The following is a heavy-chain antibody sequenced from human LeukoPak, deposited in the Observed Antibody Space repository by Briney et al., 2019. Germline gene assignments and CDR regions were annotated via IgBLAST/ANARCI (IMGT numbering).Heavy chain of an antibody. CDR1: GFSLSTSS. V-gene: IGHV3-7*05. CDR3: TKEGM. CDR2: IKKDGREE. Sequence: GGSLRLSCATSGFSLSTSSMNWVRQAPGKGLEWVAYIKKDGREEKYVDSVKGRFTISRDNTKNSLYLQMGSLRVEDTAVYYCTKEGMWGQGTMVTVSS. J-gene: IGHJ3*01.